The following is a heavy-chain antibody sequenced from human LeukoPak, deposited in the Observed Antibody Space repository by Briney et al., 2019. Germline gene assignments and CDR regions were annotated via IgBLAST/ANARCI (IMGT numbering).Heavy chain of an antibody. J-gene: IGHJ2*01. D-gene: IGHD5-12*01. V-gene: IGHV4-59*02. CDR3: ARDRSAHDNPAGWYFDL. CDR1: GGSVSSYY. Sequence: SETLFLTCTVSGGSVSSYYLNWIRQPPGKGLEWIGYIFYTGSTKYNPSLESRVTISVDTSKNQFSLKLSSVTAADTAVYYCARDRSAHDNPAGWYFDLWGRGTLVTVSS. CDR2: IFYTGST.